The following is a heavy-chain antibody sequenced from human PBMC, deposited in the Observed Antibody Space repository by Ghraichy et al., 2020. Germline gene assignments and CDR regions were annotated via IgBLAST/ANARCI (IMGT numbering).Heavy chain of an antibody. V-gene: IGHV3-53*01. CDR1: GVSVSSNQ. CDR3: ARDRRYCGNNCYLYYYYGMDL. D-gene: IGHD2-21*01. J-gene: IGHJ6*02. Sequence: GGSLRLSCAASGVSVSSNQMAWVRQAPGKGLEWVSILYSDGSGFYADTVRGRFTISRDESKNTFYLQPNSLRAEDTAVYYCARDRRYCGNNCYLYYYYGMDLWGRGTTVTVSS. CDR2: LYSDGSG.